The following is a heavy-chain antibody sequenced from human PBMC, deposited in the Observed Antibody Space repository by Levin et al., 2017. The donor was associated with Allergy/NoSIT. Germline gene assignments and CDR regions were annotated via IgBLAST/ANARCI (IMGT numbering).Heavy chain of an antibody. Sequence: SVKVSCKPSGGTFGGYAINWVRQAPGQGLEWMGGTVAMFNTPNYAQKFQGRVTFTADESTDTAYMELSSLTFEDTALYFCARGEGCDYWGQGTPVIVAS. J-gene: IGHJ4*02. CDR2: TVAMFNTP. V-gene: IGHV1-69*13. CDR3: ARGEGCDY. CDR1: GGTFGGYA.